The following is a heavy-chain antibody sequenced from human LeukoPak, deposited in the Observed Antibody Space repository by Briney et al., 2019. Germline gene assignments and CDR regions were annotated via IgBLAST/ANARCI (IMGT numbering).Heavy chain of an antibody. J-gene: IGHJ4*02. D-gene: IGHD5-24*01. V-gene: IGHV1-18*01. CDR1: GYTFTSYG. CDR3: ASSEMATIDLDY. CDR2: ISAYNGNT. Sequence: WASVKVSCKASGYTFTSYGISWVRQAPGQGLEWMGWISAYNGNTNYAQKLQGRVTMTTDTSTSTAYMELRSLRSDDTAVYYCASSEMATIDLDYWGQGTLVTVSS.